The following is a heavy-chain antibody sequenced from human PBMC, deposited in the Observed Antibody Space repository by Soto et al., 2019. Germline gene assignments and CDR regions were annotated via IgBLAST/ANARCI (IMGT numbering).Heavy chain of an antibody. CDR3: ARPASGNPSGYYYGMDV. CDR1: GFTFSSYG. Sequence: PGGSLRLSCAASGFTFSSYGMHRVRQAPGKGLEWVAVIWYDGSNKYYADSVKGRFTISRDNSKNTLYLQMNSLRAEDTAVYYCARPASGNPSGYYYGMDVWGQGTTVTVSS. J-gene: IGHJ6*02. D-gene: IGHD1-26*01. CDR2: IWYDGSNK. V-gene: IGHV3-33*01.